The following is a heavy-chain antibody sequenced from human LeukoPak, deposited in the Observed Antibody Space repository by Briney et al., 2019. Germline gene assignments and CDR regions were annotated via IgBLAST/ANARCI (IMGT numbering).Heavy chain of an antibody. D-gene: IGHD2-15*01. V-gene: IGHV3-23*01. J-gene: IGHJ4*02. CDR2: ISNNGGYT. CDR3: AKQLGYCSDGSCYFPY. Sequence: TGGSLRLSCAASGFTFSSSAMSWVRQAPGKGLEWVSAISNNGGYTYYADSVQGRFTISRDNSKSTLCLQMNSLRAEDTAVYYCAKQLGYCSDGSCYFPYWGQGTLVPVSS. CDR1: GFTFSSSA.